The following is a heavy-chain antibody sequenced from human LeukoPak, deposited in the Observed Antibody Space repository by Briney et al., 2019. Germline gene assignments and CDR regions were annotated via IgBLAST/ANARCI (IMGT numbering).Heavy chain of an antibody. CDR1: GFTFSIYA. Sequence: GGSLRLSCAASGFTFSIYAMSWVRQAPGEGLEWVSAISGSGSSTYYADSVKGRFTISRDNSKSTLYLQMNSLRAEDTALYYCAQGGIVPATRVRYFQHWGQGTLVTVSS. J-gene: IGHJ1*01. CDR3: AQGGIVPATRVRYFQH. CDR2: ISGSGSST. D-gene: IGHD2-2*01. V-gene: IGHV3-23*01.